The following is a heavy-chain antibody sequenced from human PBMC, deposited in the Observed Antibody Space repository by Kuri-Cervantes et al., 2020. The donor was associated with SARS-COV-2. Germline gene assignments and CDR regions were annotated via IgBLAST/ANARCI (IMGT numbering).Heavy chain of an antibody. CDR1: GGSISSSSYC. V-gene: IGHV4-39*02. J-gene: IGHJ6*03. CDR2: IYYSGST. CDR3: AREGPIYYYYYMDV. Sequence: SETLSLTCTVSGGSISSSSYCWGWIRQPPGKGLEWIGSIYYSGSTYYNPSLKSRVTISVDTSKNQFSLKLSSVTAADTAVYYCAREGPIYYYYYMDVWGKGTTVTVSS.